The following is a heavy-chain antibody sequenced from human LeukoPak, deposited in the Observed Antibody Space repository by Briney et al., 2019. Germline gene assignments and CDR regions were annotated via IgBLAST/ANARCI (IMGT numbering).Heavy chain of an antibody. Sequence: GGSLRLSCAASGFTFSSYGMHWVRQAPGKGLEWVAVIWYDGSNKYYADSVKGRFTISRDNSKNTLYLQMNSLRAEDTAVYYCARDFRTIRAPEYWGQGTLVTVSS. CDR1: GFTFSSYG. V-gene: IGHV3-33*01. J-gene: IGHJ4*02. CDR2: IWYDGSNK. CDR3: ARDFRTIRAPEY. D-gene: IGHD3-3*02.